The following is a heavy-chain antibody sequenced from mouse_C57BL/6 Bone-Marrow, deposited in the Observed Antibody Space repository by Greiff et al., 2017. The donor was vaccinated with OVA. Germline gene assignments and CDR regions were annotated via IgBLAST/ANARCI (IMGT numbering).Heavy chain of an antibody. V-gene: IGHV1-9*01. J-gene: IGHJ3*01. CDR3: ARGGGDGYYLPAWFAY. Sequence: QVQLQQSGAELMKPGASVKLSCKATGYTFTGYWIEWVKQRPGHGLEWIGEILPGSGSTNYNEKFKGKATFTADTSSNTAYMQLSSLTTEDSAIYYCARGGGDGYYLPAWFAYWGQGTLVTVSA. CDR2: ILPGSGST. CDR1: GYTFTGYW. D-gene: IGHD2-3*01.